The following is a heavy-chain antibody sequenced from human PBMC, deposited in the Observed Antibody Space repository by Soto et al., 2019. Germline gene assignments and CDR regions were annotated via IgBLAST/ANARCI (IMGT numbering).Heavy chain of an antibody. J-gene: IGHJ4*02. CDR2: INSDGGST. V-gene: IGHV3-74*01. CDR3: AKGVGSSTWYKGFDS. CDR1: GFTFSSYW. Sequence: GGSLRLSCAASGFTFSSYWMHWVRQAPGKGLVWVSLINSDGGSTNYADSVKGRFTISRDNSKNTLYMQMNSLRAEDTAVYFCAKGVGSSTWYKGFDSWGQGTLVTVSS. D-gene: IGHD6-13*01.